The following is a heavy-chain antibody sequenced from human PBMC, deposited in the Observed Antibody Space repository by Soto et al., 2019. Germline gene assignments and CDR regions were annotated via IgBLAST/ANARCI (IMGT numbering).Heavy chain of an antibody. D-gene: IGHD1-7*01. Sequence: PGGSLRLSCAASGFTFSIYGMHWVRQAPGKGLEWVAVISYDGSNKYYADSVKGRFTISRDNSKNTLYLQMNSLRAEDTAVYYCANFFSEELPIDYWGQGTLVTVSS. V-gene: IGHV3-30*18. J-gene: IGHJ4*02. CDR2: ISYDGSNK. CDR3: ANFFSEELPIDY. CDR1: GFTFSIYG.